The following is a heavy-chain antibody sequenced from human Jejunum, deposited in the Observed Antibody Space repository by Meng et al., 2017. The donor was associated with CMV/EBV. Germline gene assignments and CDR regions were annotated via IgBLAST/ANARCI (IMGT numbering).Heavy chain of an antibody. J-gene: IGHJ4*02. V-gene: IGHV4-61*08. CDR2: IYYTGST. D-gene: IGHD1-1*01. Sequence: CGVSGCSVSSGGSYWAWIRQPPGKGLEWVGYIYYTGSTNSNPSLRSRVTISADTSKTQFSLKLNSVTAADTAVHYCARNEVAVDYWGQGTLVTVSS. CDR3: ARNEVAVDY. CDR1: GCSVSSGGSY.